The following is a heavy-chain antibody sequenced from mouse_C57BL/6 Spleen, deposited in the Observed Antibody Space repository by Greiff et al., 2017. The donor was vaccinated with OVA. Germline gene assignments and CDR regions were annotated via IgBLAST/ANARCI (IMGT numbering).Heavy chain of an antibody. CDR2: IYPSDSET. J-gene: IGHJ4*01. D-gene: IGHD2-4*01. V-gene: IGHV1-61*01. CDR3: DRSGYDYDPNAMDC. Sequence: QVQLQQPGAELVRPGSSVKLSCKASGYTFTSYWMDWVQQRPGQGLEWIGNIYPSDSETYYTQKFKGKATLTVDKSCSTAYMQLSSLTSEDSAVYYCDRSGYDYDPNAMDCWGKGPSVTVAS. CDR1: GYTFTSYW.